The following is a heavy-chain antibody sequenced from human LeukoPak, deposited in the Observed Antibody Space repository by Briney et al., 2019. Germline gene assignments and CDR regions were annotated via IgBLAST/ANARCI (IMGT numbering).Heavy chain of an antibody. Sequence: SETLSLTCAVYGGSFSGYYWSWVRQPPGKGLEWIGEINHSGSTNYNPSLKSRVTISVDTSKNQFSLKLSSVTAADTAVYYCARRCSSTSPWVPGFDYWGQGTLVTVSS. CDR2: INHSGST. D-gene: IGHD2-2*01. J-gene: IGHJ4*02. CDR1: GGSFSGYY. V-gene: IGHV4-34*01. CDR3: ARRCSSTSPWVPGFDY.